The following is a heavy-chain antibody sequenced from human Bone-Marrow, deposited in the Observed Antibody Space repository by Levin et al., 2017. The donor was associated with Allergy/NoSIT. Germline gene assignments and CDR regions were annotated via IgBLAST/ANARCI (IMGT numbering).Heavy chain of an antibody. Sequence: GGSLRLSCTASGFDFSRYFMTWVRQAPGRGLEWVASITFSGSYIYYGDSVKGRFPISRDNAKNSLYLQMDSLRAEDTALYYCARDHGSSWDPGWLDPWGQGTQVTVSS. D-gene: IGHD6-13*01. CDR2: ITFSGSYI. CDR1: GFDFSRYF. CDR3: ARDHGSSWDPGWLDP. V-gene: IGHV3-21*01. J-gene: IGHJ5*02.